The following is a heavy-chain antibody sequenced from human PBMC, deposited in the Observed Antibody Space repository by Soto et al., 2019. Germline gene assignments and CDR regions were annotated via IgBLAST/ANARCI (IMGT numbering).Heavy chain of an antibody. CDR3: AKARRGWITMVRGVTDGMDV. CDR2: ISYDGSNK. V-gene: IGHV3-30*18. Sequence: QVQLVESGGGVVRPGRSLRLSCAASGFTFSSYGMHWVRQAPGKGLEWVAVISYDGSNKYYADSVKGRFTISRDNSKNTLYLQMNSLRAEDTAVYYCAKARRGWITMVRGVTDGMDVWGQGTTVTVSS. J-gene: IGHJ6*02. CDR1: GFTFSSYG. D-gene: IGHD3-10*01.